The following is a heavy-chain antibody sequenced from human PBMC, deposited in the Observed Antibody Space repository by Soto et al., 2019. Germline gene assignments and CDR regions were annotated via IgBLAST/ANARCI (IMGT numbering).Heavy chain of an antibody. CDR1: GFTFSSYS. J-gene: IGHJ4*02. V-gene: IGHV3-21*01. Sequence: GGSLRLSCAASGFTFSSYSMNWVRQAPGKGLEWVSSISSSSSYIYYADSVKGRFTISIDNAKNSLYLQMNSLIAEDTAVYYCARTIPAAGSKFDYWGQGTLVTVSS. CDR3: ARTIPAAGSKFDY. D-gene: IGHD6-13*01. CDR2: ISSSSSYI.